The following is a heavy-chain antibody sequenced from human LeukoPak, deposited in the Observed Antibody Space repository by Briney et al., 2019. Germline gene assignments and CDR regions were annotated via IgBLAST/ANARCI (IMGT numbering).Heavy chain of an antibody. D-gene: IGHD6-19*01. CDR1: GFTFSSYA. Sequence: GGSLRLSCAASGFTFSSYAMHWVRQAPGKGLEWVAVISYDGSNKYYADSVKGRFTISRDNSKNTLYLQMNSLRAEDTAVYYCARVTTGIAVAGAGYWGQGTLVTVSS. J-gene: IGHJ4*02. V-gene: IGHV3-30*04. CDR3: ARVTTGIAVAGAGY. CDR2: ISYDGSNK.